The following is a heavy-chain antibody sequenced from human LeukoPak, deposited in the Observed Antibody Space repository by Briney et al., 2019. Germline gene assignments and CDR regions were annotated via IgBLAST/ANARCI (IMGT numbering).Heavy chain of an antibody. CDR1: GYTFTGSY. CDR2: INTNTGNP. J-gene: IGHJ6*03. Sequence: GASVKVSCKASGYTFTGSYIYWVRQAPGQGLEWMGWINTNTGNPTYAQGFTGRFVFSLDTSVSTAYLQISSLKAEDTAVYYCARVSLEWSAFSYYYYYYMDVWGKGTTVTVSS. CDR3: ARVSLEWSAFSYYYYYYMDV. D-gene: IGHD3-3*01. V-gene: IGHV7-4-1*02.